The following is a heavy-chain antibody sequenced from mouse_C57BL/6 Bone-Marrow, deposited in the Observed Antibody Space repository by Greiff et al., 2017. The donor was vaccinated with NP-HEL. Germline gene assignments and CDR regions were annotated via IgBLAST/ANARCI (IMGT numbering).Heavy chain of an antibody. CDR3: TRSYDGDYDYAMDY. V-gene: IGHV1-5*01. D-gene: IGHD2-3*01. CDR2: IYPGNSDT. CDR1: GYTFTSYW. J-gene: IGHJ4*01. Sequence: EVQLVESGTVLARPGASVKMSCKTSGYTFTSYWMHWVKQRPGQGLEWIGAIYPGNSDTSYNQKFKGKAKLTAVTSASTAYMELSSLTNEDSAVYYCTRSYDGDYDYAMDYWGQGTSVTVSS.